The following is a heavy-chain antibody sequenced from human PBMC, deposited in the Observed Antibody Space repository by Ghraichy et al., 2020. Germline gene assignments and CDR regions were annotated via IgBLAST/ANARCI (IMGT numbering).Heavy chain of an antibody. D-gene: IGHD6-13*01. CDR3: ANTAAGTYYYYGMDV. CDR1: GFTFSSYG. Sequence: GGSLRLSCAASGFTFSSYGMHWVRQAPGKGLEWVAVISYDGSNKYYADSVKGRFTISRDNSKNTLYLQMNSLRAEDTAVYYCANTAAGTYYYYGMDVWGQGTTVTVSS. V-gene: IGHV3-30*18. J-gene: IGHJ6*02. CDR2: ISYDGSNK.